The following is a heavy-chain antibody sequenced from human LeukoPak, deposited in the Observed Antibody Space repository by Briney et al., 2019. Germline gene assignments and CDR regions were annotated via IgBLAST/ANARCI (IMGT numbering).Heavy chain of an antibody. Sequence: PGGSLRLSCAASGFILSGNWMSWVRQAPGRALEWVSSITSSGTYIFYADSVKGRFTISRDNAKNSLYLQMNSLGPEDTAVYYCARDPYSGNYGNYYYYYMDVWGKGTTVTISS. J-gene: IGHJ6*03. CDR3: ARDPYSGNYGNYYYYYMDV. CDR2: ITSSGTYI. V-gene: IGHV3-21*01. CDR1: GFILSGNW. D-gene: IGHD1-26*01.